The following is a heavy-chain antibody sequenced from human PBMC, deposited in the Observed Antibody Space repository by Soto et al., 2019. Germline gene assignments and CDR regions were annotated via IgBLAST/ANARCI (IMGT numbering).Heavy chain of an antibody. J-gene: IGHJ4*02. D-gene: IGHD6-13*01. Sequence: ASVKVSCKASGYTFTSYAISWLRQAPGQGLEWMGWISTYNGNTNYAQKLQGRVTMTTDTSTSTAYMELRSLRSDDTAVYYCAKGAAAGPYCDYWGQGTPVTVSS. CDR2: ISTYNGNT. V-gene: IGHV1-18*01. CDR1: GYTFTSYA. CDR3: AKGAAAGPYCDY.